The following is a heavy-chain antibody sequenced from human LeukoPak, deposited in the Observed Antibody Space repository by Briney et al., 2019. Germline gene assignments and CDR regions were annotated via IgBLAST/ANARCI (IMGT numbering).Heavy chain of an antibody. CDR2: IYATGST. CDR3: ARTGLTGTTEEGNAYYFDY. Sequence: SETLSLTCTVSGGSISSDGYYWSWIRQPAGKGLEWIGRIYATGSTNYNPSLKSRVTISVDTSKDQFSLKLSSVTAADTAVYYCARTGLTGTTEEGNAYYFDYWGQGTLVTVSS. J-gene: IGHJ4*02. V-gene: IGHV4-61*02. D-gene: IGHD1-7*01. CDR1: GGSISSDGYY.